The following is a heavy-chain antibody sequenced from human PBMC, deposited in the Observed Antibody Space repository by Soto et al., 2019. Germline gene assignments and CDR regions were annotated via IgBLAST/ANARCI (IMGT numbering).Heavy chain of an antibody. CDR3: ASEGLLWFGANPPFYDYGMDV. CDR2: IWYDGSNK. D-gene: IGHD3-10*01. J-gene: IGHJ6*02. CDR1: GFTFSSYG. V-gene: IGHV3-33*01. Sequence: QVQLVESGGGVVQPGRSLRLSCAASGFTFSSYGMHWVRQAPGKGLEWVAVIWYDGSNKYYADSVKGRFTISRDNSKNTLYLQMNSLRAEDTAVYYCASEGLLWFGANPPFYDYGMDVWGQGTTVTVSS.